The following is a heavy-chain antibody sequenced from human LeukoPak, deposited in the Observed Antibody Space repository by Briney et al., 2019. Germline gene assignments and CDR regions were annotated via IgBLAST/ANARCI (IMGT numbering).Heavy chain of an antibody. CDR3: ARGRSCSGGSCYVYYYYGMDV. CDR1: GGSISSYY. D-gene: IGHD2-15*01. Sequence: PSETLSVTCTVSGGSISSYYWSWIRQPPGKGLEWIGYIYYSGSTNYNPSLKSRVTISVDTSKNQFSLKLSSVTAADTAVYYCARGRSCSGGSCYVYYYYGMDVWGQGTTVTVSS. J-gene: IGHJ6*02. CDR2: IYYSGST. V-gene: IGHV4-59*01.